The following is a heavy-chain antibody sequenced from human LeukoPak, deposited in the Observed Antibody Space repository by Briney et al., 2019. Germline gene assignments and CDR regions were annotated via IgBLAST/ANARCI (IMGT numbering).Heavy chain of an antibody. V-gene: IGHV1-2*04. J-gene: IGHJ4*02. CDR1: GYTYTGYY. CDR2: INPNSGGT. Sequence: ASVKVSCKAPGYTYTGYYMHWVRQAPGQGLEWMGWINPNSGGTNYAQKFQGWVTMTRDTSISTAYMELSRLRSDDTAVYYCARGLYVLRYFDWLLLGYWGQGTLVTVSS. CDR3: ARGLYVLRYFDWLLLGY. D-gene: IGHD3-9*01.